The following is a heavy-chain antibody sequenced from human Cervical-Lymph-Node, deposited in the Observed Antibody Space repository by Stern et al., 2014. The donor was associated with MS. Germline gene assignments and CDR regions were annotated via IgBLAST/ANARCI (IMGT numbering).Heavy chain of an antibody. CDR1: GFTVSRDY. Sequence: EVQLVESGGGVIQPGGSLRLSCTASGFTVSRDYMTWVRQAPGKGLEWVAVITNFGRTFHTEAVKARVTISRDDSKNTVYLHLTSLRAEDTAMYYCARDTSSPERSDWWGQGTLVTVSS. CDR2: ITNFGRT. CDR3: ARDTSSPERSDW. D-gene: IGHD1-1*01. V-gene: IGHV3-53*01. J-gene: IGHJ4*02.